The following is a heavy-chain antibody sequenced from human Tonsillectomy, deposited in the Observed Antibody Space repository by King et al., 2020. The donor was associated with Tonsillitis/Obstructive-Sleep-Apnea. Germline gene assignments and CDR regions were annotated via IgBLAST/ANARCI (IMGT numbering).Heavy chain of an antibody. Sequence: VQLQQWGAGLLKPSETLSLTCAVYGGSFSGYYWSWIRQPPGKGLEWIGEINHSGSTNYNPSLKGRVTISVDTSKNQFSLKLSSVTAADTAVYYCARGRITIFGVVINYYYGMDVWGQGTTVTVSS. CDR2: INHSGST. D-gene: IGHD3-3*01. J-gene: IGHJ6*02. CDR3: ARGRITIFGVVINYYYGMDV. CDR1: GGSFSGYY. V-gene: IGHV4-34*01.